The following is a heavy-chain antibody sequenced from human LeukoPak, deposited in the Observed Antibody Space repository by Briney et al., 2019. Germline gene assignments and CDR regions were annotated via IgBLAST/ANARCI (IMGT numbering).Heavy chain of an antibody. CDR3: ASLGSLMDYYMDV. CDR1: GYSFNSYW. Sequence: GESLKISCKGSGYSFNSYWIGWVRQMPGKGLEWMGIIYPGDSDTRYSPSFQGQVTISADKSITTAYLQWSSLKGSDTAMYYCASLGSLMDYYMDVWGKGTTVTISS. D-gene: IGHD2-15*01. J-gene: IGHJ6*03. V-gene: IGHV5-51*01. CDR2: IYPGDSDT.